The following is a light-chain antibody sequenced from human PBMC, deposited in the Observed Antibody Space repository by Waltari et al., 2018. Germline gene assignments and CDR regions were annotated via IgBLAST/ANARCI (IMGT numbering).Light chain of an antibody. CDR2: GAS. Sequence: DIQMTQSPSSLSASVGDRVTITCQANQDIYNSFHWYQQKPGKAPNLPIYGASNLEPGVPSRFSGSGSGTHFTFTISSLQPDDFATYYCQQYDAPLSFGGGTKVAIK. J-gene: IGKJ4*01. CDR3: QQYDAPLS. CDR1: QDIYNS. V-gene: IGKV1-33*01.